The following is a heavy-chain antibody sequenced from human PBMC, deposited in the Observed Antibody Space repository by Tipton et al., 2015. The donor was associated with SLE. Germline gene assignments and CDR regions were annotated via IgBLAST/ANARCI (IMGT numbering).Heavy chain of an antibody. CDR1: GGSICSGGYY. D-gene: IGHD2-2*01. V-gene: IGHV4-31*03. J-gene: IGHJ4*02. CDR3: ARGDCSSTSCLDY. Sequence: TLSLTCTVSGGSICSGGYYWSWIRQHPGKGLEWIGYIYYTGSTYYNPSLKSRVTISVDTSKNQFSLKLSSVTAADTAVYYCARGDCSSTSCLDYWGQGTLVTVSS. CDR2: IYYTGST.